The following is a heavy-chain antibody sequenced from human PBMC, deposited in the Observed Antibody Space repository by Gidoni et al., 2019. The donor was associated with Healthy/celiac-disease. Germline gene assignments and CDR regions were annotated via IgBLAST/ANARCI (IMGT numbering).Heavy chain of an antibody. D-gene: IGHD3-16*02. CDR2: INHSGST. V-gene: IGHV4-34*01. CDR3: ARGGPIWGSYRVDY. CDR1: GGSFSGYY. Sequence: QVQLQQWGAGLLKPSATLSLTCAVYGGSFSGYYWSWIRQPPGKGLEWIGEINHSGSTNYNPALKSRVTISVDTSKNQFSLKLSSVTAADTAVYYCARGGPIWGSYRVDYWGQGTLVTVSS. J-gene: IGHJ4*02.